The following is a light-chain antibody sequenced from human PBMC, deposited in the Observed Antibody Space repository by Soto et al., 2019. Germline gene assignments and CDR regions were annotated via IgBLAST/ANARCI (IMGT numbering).Light chain of an antibody. CDR2: GAS. CDR1: QSVSSS. V-gene: IGKV3-15*01. J-gene: IGKJ1*01. CDR3: QQYNNWPQT. Sequence: EIVMTQSPATLSLSPGERATLSCRASQSVSSSLSWYQQKPGQAPRLLIYGASTRATGIPSRLSGSGSGIEFTLLISSLQSEDFAVYYCQQYNNWPQTFGEGTKVEIK.